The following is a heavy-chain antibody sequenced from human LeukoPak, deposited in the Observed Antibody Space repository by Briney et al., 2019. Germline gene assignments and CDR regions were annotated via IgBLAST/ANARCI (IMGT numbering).Heavy chain of an antibody. CDR3: ARAEGSIALDY. D-gene: IGHD2-2*01. CDR1: GFTFSSYS. J-gene: IGHJ4*02. V-gene: IGHV3-21*01. CDR2: ISSSSSYI. Sequence: GGSLRLSCAASGFTFSSYSMNWVRQAPGKGLEWVSSISSSSSYIYYADSVKGRFTISRDNAKNSLYLQMYSLRAEDTAVYYCARAEGSIALDYWGQGTLVTVSS.